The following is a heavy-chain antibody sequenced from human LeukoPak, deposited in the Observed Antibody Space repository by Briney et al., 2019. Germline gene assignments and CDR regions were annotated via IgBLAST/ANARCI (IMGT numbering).Heavy chain of an antibody. CDR1: GFTFSNYA. CDR3: ARFGYDPNYFDY. J-gene: IGHJ4*02. CDR2: ISSSSSYT. D-gene: IGHD2-2*01. V-gene: IGHV3-11*03. Sequence: GGSLRLSCAASGFTFSNYAMSWVRQAPGKGLEWVSYISSSSSYTNYADSVKGRFTISRDNAKNSLYLQMNSLRAEDTAVYYCARFGYDPNYFDYWGQGTLVTVSS.